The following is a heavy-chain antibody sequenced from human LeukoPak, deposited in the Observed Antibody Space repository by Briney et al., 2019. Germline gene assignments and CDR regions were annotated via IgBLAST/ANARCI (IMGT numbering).Heavy chain of an antibody. Sequence: GGSLRLSCAASGFTFSSYGMHWVRQAPGKGLEWVAFIRYDGSNKYYADSVKGRFTISRDNSKNTLYLQMNSLRAEDTAVYYCAKWGKDIVVVPAADEYFQHWGQGTLVTVSS. D-gene: IGHD2-2*01. CDR2: IRYDGSNK. CDR3: AKWGKDIVVVPAADEYFQH. V-gene: IGHV3-30*02. CDR1: GFTFSSYG. J-gene: IGHJ1*01.